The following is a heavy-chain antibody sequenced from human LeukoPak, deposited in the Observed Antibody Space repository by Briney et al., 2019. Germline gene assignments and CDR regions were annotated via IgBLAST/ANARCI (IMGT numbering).Heavy chain of an antibody. D-gene: IGHD4-17*01. CDR2: IYTSGST. Sequence: SETLSLTCTVSGGSISGNSYYWGWIRQPAGKGLEWIGRIYTSGSTNYNPSLKSRVTMSVDTSKNQFSLKLSSVTAADTAVYYCARDQGYGDYVEAFDYWGQGTLVTVSS. CDR1: GGSISGNSYY. V-gene: IGHV4-61*02. J-gene: IGHJ4*02. CDR3: ARDQGYGDYVEAFDY.